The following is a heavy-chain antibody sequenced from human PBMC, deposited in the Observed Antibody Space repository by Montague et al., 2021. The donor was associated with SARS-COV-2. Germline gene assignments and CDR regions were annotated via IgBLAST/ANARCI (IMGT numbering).Heavy chain of an antibody. V-gene: IGHV4-59*01. J-gene: IGHJ6*02. Sequence: SETLSLTCTVSGGSISSYYWNWIRQSPGKGLEWIGYIYYSGSTKYNPSFKSRVTMLVDTSKRQMSLRLNSVTAADTAVYYCARSVQFAYGLDVWGQGTTVTISS. D-gene: IGHD3-16*01. CDR3: ARSVQFAYGLDV. CDR1: GGSISSYY. CDR2: IYYSGST.